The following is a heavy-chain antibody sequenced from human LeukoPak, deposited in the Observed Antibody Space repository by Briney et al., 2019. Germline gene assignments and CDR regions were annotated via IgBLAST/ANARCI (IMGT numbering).Heavy chain of an antibody. J-gene: IGHJ3*02. D-gene: IGHD3-3*01. Sequence: SETLSLTCTVSGGSISSYYWSWIRQPPGKGLEWIGYIYYSGSTNYNPSLKSRVTISVDTSKNQFSLKLSSVTAADTAVYYCARDLEPRVRGALDIWGQGTMVTISS. V-gene: IGHV4-59*01. CDR1: GGSISSYY. CDR3: ARDLEPRVRGALDI. CDR2: IYYSGST.